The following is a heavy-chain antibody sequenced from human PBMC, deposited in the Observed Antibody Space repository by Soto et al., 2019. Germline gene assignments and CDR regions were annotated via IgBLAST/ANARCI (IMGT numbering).Heavy chain of an antibody. D-gene: IGHD5-12*01. V-gene: IGHV1-69*12. CDR1: GGTFSSYA. J-gene: IGHJ4*02. CDR3: VRVVAIPGYPDN. Sequence: QVQLVQSGAEVRQPASSGKISCKTSGGTFSSYAISWVRQAPGQGLEWMGGILPIVDTSTYAQKFQGRVTITADESTSTAYMDLSSLRSDDTAIYYCVRVVAIPGYPDNWGQGTLVTVSS. CDR2: ILPIVDTS.